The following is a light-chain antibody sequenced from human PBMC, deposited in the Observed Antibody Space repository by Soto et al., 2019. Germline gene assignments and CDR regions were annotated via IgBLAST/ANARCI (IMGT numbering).Light chain of an antibody. CDR1: SSDIGGYNY. CDR3: CSFAGRSTLYV. Sequence: QSALAQPRSVSGSLGQSVTISCTGSSSDIGGYNYVSWYQQHPGKAPKLIIFDVNERPSGVPGRFSGSKSGNTASLTISGLQAADEADYYCCSFAGRSTLYVFGTGTKVTVL. CDR2: DVN. J-gene: IGLJ1*01. V-gene: IGLV2-11*01.